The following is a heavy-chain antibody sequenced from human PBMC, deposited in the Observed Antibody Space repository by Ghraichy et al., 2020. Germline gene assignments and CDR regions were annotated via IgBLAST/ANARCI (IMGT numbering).Heavy chain of an antibody. CDR3: ASAKEAAAGIHFDY. J-gene: IGHJ4*02. CDR2: IYPGDSDT. V-gene: IGHV5-51*01. CDR1: GYSFTSYW. D-gene: IGHD6-13*01. Sequence: GESLNISCKGSGYSFTSYWIGWVRQMPGKGLEWVGLIYPGDSDTRYSPSFQGQVTISADKSISTAYLQWSSLKASDTAMYYCASAKEAAAGIHFDYWGQGTLVTVSS.